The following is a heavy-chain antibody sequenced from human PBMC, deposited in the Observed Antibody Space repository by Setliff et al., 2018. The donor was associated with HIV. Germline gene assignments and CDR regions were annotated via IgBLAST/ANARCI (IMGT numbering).Heavy chain of an antibody. Sequence: SETLSLTCSVSGGSISSYYWGWIRQPPGKGLEWIGEINHSGSTNYNPSLKSRVTISVDTSKNQFSLKLSSVTAADTAVYYCARGLSFYDPGGFDYWGQGTLVTVSS. D-gene: IGHD3-22*01. J-gene: IGHJ4*02. V-gene: IGHV4-34*01. CDR2: INHSGST. CDR3: ARGLSFYDPGGFDY. CDR1: GGSISSYY.